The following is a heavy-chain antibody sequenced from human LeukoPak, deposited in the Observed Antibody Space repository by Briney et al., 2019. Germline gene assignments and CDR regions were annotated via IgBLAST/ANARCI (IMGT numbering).Heavy chain of an antibody. J-gene: IGHJ4*02. CDR1: GFTFSSYI. Sequence: GGSLRLSCAASGFTFSSYIMNWVRQAPGKGLEWVSSISSSSSSKYYADSVKGRITISRDNAKNSLYLQMNSLRAEDTAVYYCARTISLIVVAAFDYWGQGTLVTVSS. V-gene: IGHV3-21*01. CDR3: ARTISLIVVAAFDY. CDR2: ISSSSSSK. D-gene: IGHD3-22*01.